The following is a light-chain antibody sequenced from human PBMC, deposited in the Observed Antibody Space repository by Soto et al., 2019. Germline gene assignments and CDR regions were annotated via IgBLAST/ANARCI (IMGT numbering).Light chain of an antibody. J-gene: IGLJ1*01. CDR1: SSNIGAGYD. CDR2: GDT. V-gene: IGLV1-40*01. Sequence: QSALTQPPSVSGAPGQRVTISCTGSSSNIGAGYDAHWYQQLPGKVPKLLIYGDTNRPSGVPDRFSGSKSGTSASLAITGLQPEDEADYYCSAWDDSLNAHVFGTGTKVTVL. CDR3: SAWDDSLNAHV.